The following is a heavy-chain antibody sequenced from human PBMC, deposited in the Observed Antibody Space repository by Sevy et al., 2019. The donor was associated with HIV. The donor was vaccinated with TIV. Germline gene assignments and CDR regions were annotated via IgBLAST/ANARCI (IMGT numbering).Heavy chain of an antibody. J-gene: IGHJ2*01. V-gene: IGHV3-73*01. D-gene: IGHD2-2*01. CDR2: IRSKANSYAT. CDR3: TRGSSVVSIPDASLSWYFDL. CDR1: GFTFSGSA. Sequence: GGSLRLSCAASGFTFSGSAMHWVRQASGKGLEWVGRIRSKANSYATAYAASVKGRFTISRDDSKNTAYLQMNSLKTEDTAVYYCTRGSSVVSIPDASLSWYFDLWGRGTLVTVSS.